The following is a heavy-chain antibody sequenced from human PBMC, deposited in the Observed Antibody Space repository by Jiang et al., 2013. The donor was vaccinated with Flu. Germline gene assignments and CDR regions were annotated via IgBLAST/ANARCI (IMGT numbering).Heavy chain of an antibody. CDR1: GGSFSGYY. CDR3: ARGKRSTVITPRLGDP. D-gene: IGHD3-22*01. V-gene: IGHV4-34*01. CDR2: INHSGST. J-gene: IGHJ2*01. Sequence: KPSETLSLTCAVYGGSFSGYYWSWIRQPPGKGLEWIGEINHSGSTNYNPSLKSRVTISVDTSKNQISLKLSSVTAADTAVYYCARGKRSTVITPRLGDPWGRGTLVTVSS.